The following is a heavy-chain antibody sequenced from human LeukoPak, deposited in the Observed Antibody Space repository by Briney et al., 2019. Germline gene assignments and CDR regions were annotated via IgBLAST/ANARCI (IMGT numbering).Heavy chain of an antibody. CDR2: ISNDGSNK. D-gene: IGHD3-10*01. J-gene: IGHJ4*02. CDR1: GFTFSNAW. CDR3: AKDFYRSGSYYSPGNY. Sequence: GGSLRLSCAASGFTFSNAWMSWVRQAPGKGLEWVAVISNDGSNKYYGDSVKGRFTISRDNSKNTLYLQMNSLRAEDTAVYCCAKDFYRSGSYYSPGNYWGQGTLVTVSS. V-gene: IGHV3-30*18.